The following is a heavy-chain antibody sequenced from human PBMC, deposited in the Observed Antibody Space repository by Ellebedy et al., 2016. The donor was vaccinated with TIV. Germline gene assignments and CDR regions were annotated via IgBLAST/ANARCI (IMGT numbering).Heavy chain of an antibody. CDR2: INDNSITT. J-gene: IGHJ2*01. V-gene: IGHV3-23*01. CDR1: GFTFSSYA. CDR3: ARDRGLRWYFDL. Sequence: PGGSLRLSCAASGFTFSSYAMSWVRQAPGKGLEWVSAINDNSITTYYADSVKGRLTISRDNSKNTLYLQMNNLRGEDTAVYDCARDRGLRWYFDLWGRGTLVTVSS. D-gene: IGHD3-10*01.